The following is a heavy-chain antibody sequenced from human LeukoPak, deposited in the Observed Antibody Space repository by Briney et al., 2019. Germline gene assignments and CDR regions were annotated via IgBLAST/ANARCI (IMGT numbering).Heavy chain of an antibody. CDR2: MNPNSGNT. CDR1: GYTFTSYD. J-gene: IGHJ4*02. V-gene: IGHV1-8*01. D-gene: IGHD3/OR15-3a*01. Sequence: ASVKVSCKASGYTFTSYDINWVRQATGQGLEWMGWMNPNSGNTSYAQKFQGRVTMTRNTSISTAYMELSSLRSDDTAVYYCAAGTGRSDFDYWGQGTLVTVSS. CDR3: AAGTGRSDFDY.